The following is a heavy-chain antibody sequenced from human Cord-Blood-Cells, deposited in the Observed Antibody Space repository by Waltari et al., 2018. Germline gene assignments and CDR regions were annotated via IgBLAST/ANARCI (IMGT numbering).Heavy chain of an antibody. V-gene: IGHV3-30*02. J-gene: IGHJ3*02. CDR3: AKDFGLCSSTSCYLSAFDI. CDR1: GSTFRSYG. CDR2: IRYDGSNK. Sequence: QVQLVESGGGVVQPGGSLRLSCAASGSTFRSYGMHWARRAPGKGLEWVAFIRYDGSNKYYADSVKGRFTISRDNSKNTLYLQMNSLRAEDTAVYYCAKDFGLCSSTSCYLSAFDIWGQGTMVTVSS. D-gene: IGHD2-2*01.